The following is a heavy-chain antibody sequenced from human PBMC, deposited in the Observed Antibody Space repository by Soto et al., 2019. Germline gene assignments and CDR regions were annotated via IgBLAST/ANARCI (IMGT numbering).Heavy chain of an antibody. J-gene: IGHJ5*02. CDR1: GGSISSYY. V-gene: IGHV4-59*01. Sequence: SGTLCLTCTVSGGSISSYYWSWIRQPPGKGLEWIGYIYYSGSTNYNPSLKSRVTISVDTSKNQFSLKLSSVTAADTAGYYWSRATGCSGGSGYVDNGFDPWGHGTLVTGS. D-gene: IGHD2-15*01. CDR3: SRATGCSGGSGYVDNGFDP. CDR2: IYYSGST.